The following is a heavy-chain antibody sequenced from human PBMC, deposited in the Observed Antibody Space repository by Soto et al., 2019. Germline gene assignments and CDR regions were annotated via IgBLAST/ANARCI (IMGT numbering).Heavy chain of an antibody. Sequence: PSETLSLTCTVSGDSISNGDYYWSWIRQPPGRGLEWIGYIDSSGSTYYNPSLKSRLTMSADMSKNQFSLRLTSVTAADTAVYYCASRYLYWGQGLLVTVSS. CDR1: GDSISNGDYY. CDR3: ASRYLY. CDR2: IDSSGST. J-gene: IGHJ4*02. D-gene: IGHD3-16*02. V-gene: IGHV4-30-4*01.